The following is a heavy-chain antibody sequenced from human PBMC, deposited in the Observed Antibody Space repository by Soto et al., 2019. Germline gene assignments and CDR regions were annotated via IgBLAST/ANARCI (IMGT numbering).Heavy chain of an antibody. Sequence: PGGSLRLSCAASGFTFSSYSMNWVRQAPGKGLEWVSSISSSSSYIYYADSVKGRFTISRDNAKNSLYLQMNSLRAEDTAVYYCAREIAAAALYYYYGMDVWGQGTTVTVSS. CDR3: AREIAAAALYYYYGMDV. CDR1: GFTFSSYS. J-gene: IGHJ6*02. V-gene: IGHV3-21*01. D-gene: IGHD6-13*01. CDR2: ISSSSSYI.